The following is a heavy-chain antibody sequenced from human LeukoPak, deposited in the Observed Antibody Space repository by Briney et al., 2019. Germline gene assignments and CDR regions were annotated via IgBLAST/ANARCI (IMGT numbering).Heavy chain of an antibody. D-gene: IGHD5-24*01. CDR3: ARGRDGYKS. CDR1: GGSFSGYY. CDR2: INHSGST. J-gene: IGHJ4*02. Sequence: SETLSXTCAVYGGSFSGYYWSWIRQPPGKGLEWIGEINHSGSTNYNPSLKSRVTIPVDTSKNQFSLKLSSVTAADTAVYYCARGRDGYKSWGQGTLVTVSS. V-gene: IGHV4-34*01.